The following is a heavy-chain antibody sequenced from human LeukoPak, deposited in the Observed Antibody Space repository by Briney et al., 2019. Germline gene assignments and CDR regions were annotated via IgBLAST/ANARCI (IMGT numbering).Heavy chain of an antibody. Sequence: PGGSLRLSCVASGFTFSSYGMRWVRQAPGKGLEWVAMIWYDGSNTYYADSVKGRFTISRDNSKNTLFLQMDSLRAEDTAVYYCARDRSTTHFDYWGQGTLVTVSS. CDR2: IWYDGSNT. D-gene: IGHD5/OR15-5a*01. CDR3: ARDRSTTHFDY. J-gene: IGHJ4*02. CDR1: GFTFSSYG. V-gene: IGHV3-33*01.